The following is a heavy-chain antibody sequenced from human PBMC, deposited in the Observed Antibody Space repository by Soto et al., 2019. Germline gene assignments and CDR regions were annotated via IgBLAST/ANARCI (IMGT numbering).Heavy chain of an antibody. CDR1: GGSISSYY. J-gene: IGHJ5*02. V-gene: IGHV4-59*08. Sequence: QVQLQESGPGLVKPSETLSLTCSVSGGSISSYYWSWIRQPPGKGLEWIGSISDSGSTNYNPSLKSRVTISVDTSKNQFSLKLRSVTAADTAVYYCARGRGYCSGGNCYVWFDPWGQGTLVTVS. D-gene: IGHD2-15*01. CDR3: ARGRGYCSGGNCYVWFDP. CDR2: ISDSGST.